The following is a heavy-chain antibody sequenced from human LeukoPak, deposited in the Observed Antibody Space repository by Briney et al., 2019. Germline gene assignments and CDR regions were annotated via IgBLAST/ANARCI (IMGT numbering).Heavy chain of an antibody. D-gene: IGHD5-18*01. CDR2: ISAYNGNT. V-gene: IGHV1-18*01. J-gene: IGHJ4*02. Sequence: ASVKVSCKASGYTFTSYGISWVRQAPGQGLEWMGWISAYNGNTNYAQKLQGRVTMTTDTSTSTAYMELSSLRSEDTAVYYCARHHARTAMADFDYWGQGTLVTVSS. CDR3: ARHHARTAMADFDY. CDR1: GYTFTSYG.